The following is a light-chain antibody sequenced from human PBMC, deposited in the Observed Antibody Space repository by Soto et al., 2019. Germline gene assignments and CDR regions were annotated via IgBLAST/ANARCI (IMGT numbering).Light chain of an antibody. CDR2: DVI. V-gene: IGLV2-11*01. CDR1: SSDVGAYDF. CDR3: SSYAGSDFLV. Sequence: QSVLTQPRSVSGSLGQSVTISCTGTSSDVGAYDFVSWYQQNPGKAPRLIIFDVIKRPSGVPDRFSGSKSGNTASLTISGLRADDEATYYCSSYAGSDFLVFGGGTQLTVL. J-gene: IGLJ7*01.